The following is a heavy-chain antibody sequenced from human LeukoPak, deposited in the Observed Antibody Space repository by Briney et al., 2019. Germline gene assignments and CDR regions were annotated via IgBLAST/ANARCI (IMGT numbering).Heavy chain of an antibody. D-gene: IGHD3-22*01. CDR2: INPNSGGT. V-gene: IGHV1-2*02. Sequence: ASVKVSCKASGYTFTGYYMHWVRQAPGQGLEWMGWINPNSGGTNYAQKFQGRVTMTRDTSISTAYMELSRLRSDDTVVYYCARAAYYDSSGFDYWGQGTLVTVSS. CDR1: GYTFTGYY. CDR3: ARAAYYDSSGFDY. J-gene: IGHJ4*02.